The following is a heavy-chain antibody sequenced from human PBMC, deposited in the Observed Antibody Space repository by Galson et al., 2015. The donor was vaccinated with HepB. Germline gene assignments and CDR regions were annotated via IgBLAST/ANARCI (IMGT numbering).Heavy chain of an antibody. Sequence: SLRLSCEASGCNCNDYAMHWVRQAPGKGLEWPAAISPDGSSGPYTDSVKGRFTISRDNSDNTLSLQMNSLRPEDTAIYYCAKDVYSWGAVGTIDYWGRGTLVTVSS. D-gene: IGHD6-13*01. CDR1: GCNCNDYA. V-gene: IGHV3-30-3*02. CDR3: AKDVYSWGAVGTIDY. J-gene: IGHJ4*02. CDR2: ISPDGSSG.